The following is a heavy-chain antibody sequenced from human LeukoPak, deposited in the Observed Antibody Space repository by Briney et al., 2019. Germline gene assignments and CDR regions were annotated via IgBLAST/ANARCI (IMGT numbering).Heavy chain of an antibody. D-gene: IGHD1-26*01. J-gene: IGHJ4*02. CDR1: GYTLTELS. Sequence: ASVKVSCKVSGYTLTELSMHWVRQAPGKGLEWMGGFDPEDGETIYAQKFQGRVTMTEDTSTDTAYMELSSLRSEDTAVYYCATVVXHKWEVLGFDYWGQGTLVTVSS. CDR2: FDPEDGET. V-gene: IGHV1-24*01. CDR3: ATVVXHKWEVLGFDY.